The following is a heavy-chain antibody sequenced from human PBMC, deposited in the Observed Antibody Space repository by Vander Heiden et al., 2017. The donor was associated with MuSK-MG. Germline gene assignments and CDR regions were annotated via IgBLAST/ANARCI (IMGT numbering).Heavy chain of an antibody. V-gene: IGHV4-59*01. CDR1: GGSISSYY. CDR2: IYYRGST. CDR3: ARAPPYYYDSSSCLDAFDI. Sequence: QVQLQESGPGLVKPSETLSLTCTVSGGSISSYYWSWIRQPPGKGLEWIGYIYYRGSTNYNPSLKSRVTISVDTSKNQFSLKLSSVTAADTAVYYCARAPPYYYDSSSCLDAFDIWGQGTMVTVSS. J-gene: IGHJ3*02. D-gene: IGHD3-22*01.